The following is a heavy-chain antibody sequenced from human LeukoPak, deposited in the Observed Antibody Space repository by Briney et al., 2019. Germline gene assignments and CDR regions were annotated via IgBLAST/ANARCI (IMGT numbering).Heavy chain of an antibody. CDR1: GYTFTSYW. D-gene: IGHD4-11*01. CDR2: IYPGDSDT. J-gene: IGHJ6*02. Sequence: GESLKISCKSSGYTFTSYWIVWVRQMPGKALEWMGVIYPGDSDTRYSPSFRGQVTISVDRSINTAYLQWSSLTASDTAMYYCAATVNLSYYYYMDVWGQGTTVTVPS. V-gene: IGHV5-51*01. CDR3: AATVNLSYYYYMDV.